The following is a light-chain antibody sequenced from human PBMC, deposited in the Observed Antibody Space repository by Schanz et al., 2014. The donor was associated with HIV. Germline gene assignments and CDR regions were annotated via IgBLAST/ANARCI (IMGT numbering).Light chain of an antibody. CDR3: QQSDAYPYT. CDR1: QTISSW. CDR2: QAS. Sequence: DIQMTQSPSTLSTSLGDRVTITCRASQTISSWLAWYQQKPGRAPNLLIYQASTLETGVPSRFSGSGSGTESTLTISSLQPDDFATYYCQQSDAYPYTFGQGTKLEIK. J-gene: IGKJ2*01. V-gene: IGKV1-5*03.